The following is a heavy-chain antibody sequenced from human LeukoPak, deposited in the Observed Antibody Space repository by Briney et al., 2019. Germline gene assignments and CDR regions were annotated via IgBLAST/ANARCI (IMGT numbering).Heavy chain of an antibody. V-gene: IGHV3-21*01. Sequence: GGSLRLSYAASGFTFSEYTMNWVRQAPGKGLEWVSSISGSGSYIYYAGSVKGRFTISRDNAKNSLYLQMNSLRAEDTAVFYRVRNWRSIVATPGAFDIRGQGTMVTVSS. D-gene: IGHD5-12*01. CDR1: GFTFSEYT. CDR2: ISGSGSYI. CDR3: VRNWRSIVATPGAFDI. J-gene: IGHJ3*02.